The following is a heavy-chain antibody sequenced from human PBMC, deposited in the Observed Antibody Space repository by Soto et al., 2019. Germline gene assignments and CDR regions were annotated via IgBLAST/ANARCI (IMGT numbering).Heavy chain of an antibody. CDR1: GFTFGSYN. J-gene: IGHJ4*02. Sequence: GGSLRLSCAASGFTFGSYNMRWVRQAPGKGLEWVSTISGNSDRTWYAESVKGRFTISRDNSKNTLFLQMNGLRAEDTAVYYCARGPSSGYSPIDYWGQGTLVTVPQ. D-gene: IGHD3-22*01. CDR2: ISGNSDRT. CDR3: ARGPSSGYSPIDY. V-gene: IGHV3-23*01.